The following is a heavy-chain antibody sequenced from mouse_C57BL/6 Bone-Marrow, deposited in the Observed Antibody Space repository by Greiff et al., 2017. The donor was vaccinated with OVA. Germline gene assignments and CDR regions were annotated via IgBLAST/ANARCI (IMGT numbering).Heavy chain of an antibody. V-gene: IGHV1-69*01. D-gene: IGHD2-2*01. Sequence: QVQLQQSGAELVMPGASVKLSCKASGYTFTSYWMHWVKQRPGQGLEWIGEIDPSDSYTNYNQKFKGKSTLTVDKSSSTAYMQLSSLTSEDSAVYYCARVRTRVTRGMDYWGQGTSVTVSS. J-gene: IGHJ4*01. CDR3: ARVRTRVTRGMDY. CDR1: GYTFTSYW. CDR2: IDPSDSYT.